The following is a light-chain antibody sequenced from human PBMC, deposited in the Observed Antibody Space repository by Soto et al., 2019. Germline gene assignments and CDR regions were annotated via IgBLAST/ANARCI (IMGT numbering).Light chain of an antibody. CDR3: QQYDTLPYT. CDR1: QDSGNY. CDR2: DAS. V-gene: IGKV1-33*01. J-gene: IGKJ2*01. Sequence: DIQMTQSPSSLSASVGDRVTITCQASQDSGNYLNWYQQRPGKAPKLLIYDASNLETGVPSRFSGSGSGTDFTFTISSLQPEDIATYYRQQYDTLPYTFGQGTKLEIK.